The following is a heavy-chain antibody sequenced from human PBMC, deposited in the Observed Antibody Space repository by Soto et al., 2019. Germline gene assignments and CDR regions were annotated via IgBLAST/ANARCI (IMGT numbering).Heavy chain of an antibody. CDR3: ARDQGGQSGNFIFDT. V-gene: IGHV3-33*01. CDR2: MWYHGRDL. D-gene: IGHD3-16*01. Sequence: QVQLVESGGGVVQPGRSLRLSCAASGFSFSDYVMHWVRQAPGKGLDWVAVMWYHGRDLFYADSVKGRSTISGDNSKNTLYLQMNSLRAEETAVYYCARDQGGQSGNFIFDTWGQGTLVTVSS. CDR1: GFSFSDYV. J-gene: IGHJ4*02.